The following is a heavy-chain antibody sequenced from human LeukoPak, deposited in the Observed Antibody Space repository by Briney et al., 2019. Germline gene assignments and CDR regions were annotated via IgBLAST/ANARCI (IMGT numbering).Heavy chain of an antibody. D-gene: IGHD2/OR15-2a*01. CDR1: GSYW. V-gene: IGHV3-74*01. Sequence: GGSLRLSCAASGSYWMHWVRQAPGKGLVWVSHINSDGSWTSYADSVKGRFTISKDNAKNTVYLQMNNLRAEDTALYYCVSFYETYWGRGTLVTVSS. J-gene: IGHJ4*02. CDR2: INSDGSWT. CDR3: VSFYETY.